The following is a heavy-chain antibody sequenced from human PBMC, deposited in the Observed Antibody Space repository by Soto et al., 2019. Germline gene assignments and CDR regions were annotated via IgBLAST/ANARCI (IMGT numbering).Heavy chain of an antibody. CDR2: IGSSSSYI. J-gene: IGHJ6*02. Sequence: NPGGSLRLSCAASGFTFSSYSMNWVRQAPGKGLEWVSSIGSSSSYIYYADSVKGRFTISRDNAKNSLYLQMNSLRAEDTAVYYCARDQGDGMDVWGQGTTVTVSS. CDR3: ARDQGDGMDV. CDR1: GFTFSSYS. D-gene: IGHD3-16*01. V-gene: IGHV3-21*01.